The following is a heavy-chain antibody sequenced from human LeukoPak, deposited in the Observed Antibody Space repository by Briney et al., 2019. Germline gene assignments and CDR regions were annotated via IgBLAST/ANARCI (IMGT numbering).Heavy chain of an antibody. J-gene: IGHJ4*02. Sequence: SETLSLTCTVSGGSISSGGYYWSWIRQHPGKGLEWIGYIYYSGSTYYNPSLKSRVTISVDTSKNQFSLKLCSVTAADTAVYYCAGVGVVSPLNYFDYWGQGTLVTVSS. D-gene: IGHD3-3*01. CDR2: IYYSGST. CDR3: AGVGVVSPLNYFDY. CDR1: GGSISSGGYY. V-gene: IGHV4-31*03.